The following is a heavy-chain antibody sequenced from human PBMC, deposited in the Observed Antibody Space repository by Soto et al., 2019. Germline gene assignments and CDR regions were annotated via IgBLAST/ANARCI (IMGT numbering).Heavy chain of an antibody. D-gene: IGHD6-13*01. V-gene: IGHV1-2*07. CDR1: GYTFTDYY. CDR2: INDKSGAT. Sequence: QVQLVQSGAEVKTPGASVRVSCKASGYTFTDYYMHWVRRAPGQGREWMGWINDKSGATRYSHRFQGRFTLTSDTSISTAYMELSSLRSDDTAVYYCARYSAAAAGLSFDSWGQGTLVTVSS. CDR3: ARYSAAAAGLSFDS. J-gene: IGHJ4*02.